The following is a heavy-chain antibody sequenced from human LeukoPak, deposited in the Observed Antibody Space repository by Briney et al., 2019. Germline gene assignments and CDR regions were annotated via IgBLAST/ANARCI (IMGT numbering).Heavy chain of an antibody. V-gene: IGHV3-21*01. CDR1: GFTFSSYS. D-gene: IGHD6-19*01. CDR2: ISSSSSNI. J-gene: IGHJ4*02. Sequence: GGSLRLSCAASGFTFSSYSMNWVRQAPGKGLEWVSSISSSSSNIYHADSVKGRFTISRDNAKNSLHLQMNSLRAEDTAVYYCARVGRSGWTVDYWGQGTLVTVSS. CDR3: ARVGRSGWTVDY.